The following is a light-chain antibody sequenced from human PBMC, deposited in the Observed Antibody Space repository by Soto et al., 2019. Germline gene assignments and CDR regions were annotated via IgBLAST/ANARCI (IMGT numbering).Light chain of an antibody. CDR2: WAS. CDR3: QQYYSTPFT. CDR1: QSVLYSSNNKNY. Sequence: DIVMTQSPASLAVSLGERATINCKSSQSVLYSSNNKNYLTWYQQKPGQPPKLLIYWASTRESGVSDRFSGSGSGTDFTLTISSLQAEDVAVYYCQQYYSTPFTFGQGTRPAI. V-gene: IGKV4-1*01. J-gene: IGKJ5*01.